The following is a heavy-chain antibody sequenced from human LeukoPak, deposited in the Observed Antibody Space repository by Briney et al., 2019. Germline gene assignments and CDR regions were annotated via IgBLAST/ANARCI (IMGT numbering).Heavy chain of an antibody. CDR2: ISAYNGNT. CDR3: ATGYCSSTSCYQLDY. V-gene: IGHV1-18*01. D-gene: IGHD2-2*01. CDR1: GGTFTSYG. Sequence: ASVKVSCKASGGTFTSYGISWVRQAPGQGLEWMGWISAYNGNTNYAQKLQGRVTMTTDTSTSTAYMELRSLGSDDTAVYYCATGYCSSTSCYQLDYWGQGTLVTVSS. J-gene: IGHJ4*02.